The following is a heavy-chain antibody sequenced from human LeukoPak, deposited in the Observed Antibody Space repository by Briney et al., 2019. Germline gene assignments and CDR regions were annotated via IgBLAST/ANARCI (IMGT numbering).Heavy chain of an antibody. CDR1: GGTFRSYA. Sequence: VASVKVSCQASGGTFRSYAISWVRQAPGQGLEWMGGIIPIFGIANYAQKFQGRVTITADKSTSTAYMELSSLRSEDTAVYYCATCIAAAGTRWFDPWGQGTLVTVSS. V-gene: IGHV1-69*10. CDR3: ATCIAAAGTRWFDP. D-gene: IGHD6-13*01. CDR2: IIPIFGIA. J-gene: IGHJ5*02.